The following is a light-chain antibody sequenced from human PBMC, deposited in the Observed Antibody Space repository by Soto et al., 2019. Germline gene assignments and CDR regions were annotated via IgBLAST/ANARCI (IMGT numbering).Light chain of an antibody. CDR1: TGAVTTGHW. J-gene: IGLJ1*01. V-gene: IGLV7-46*01. CDR2: DTN. CDR3: LLIYENVGAV. Sequence: QAVVTQEPSLTVSPGGTVTLTCASSTGAVTTGHWPHWFQQKPGQTPRTLIYDTNNRHSLTHARFSGSLLGGKAALTLADAQPEDEADYYCLLIYENVGAVFGAGTKLTVL.